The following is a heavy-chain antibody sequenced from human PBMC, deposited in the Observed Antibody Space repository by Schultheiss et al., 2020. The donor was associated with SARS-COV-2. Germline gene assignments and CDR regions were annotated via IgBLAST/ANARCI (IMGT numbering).Heavy chain of an antibody. CDR1: GGTFSSYA. V-gene: IGHV1-69*06. CDR3: ARTAANIYDFLDYYGMDV. CDR2: IIPIFGTA. D-gene: IGHD5/OR15-5a*01. Sequence: SVKFSCKASGGTFSSYAISWVRQAPGQGLEWMGGIIPIFGTANYAQKFQGRVTMTEDTSTETAYMELSSLRSEDTAVYYCARTAANIYDFLDYYGMDVWGQGTTVTVSS. J-gene: IGHJ6*02.